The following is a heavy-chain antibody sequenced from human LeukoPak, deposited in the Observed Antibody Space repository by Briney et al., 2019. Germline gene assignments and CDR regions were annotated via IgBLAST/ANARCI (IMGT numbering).Heavy chain of an antibody. CDR1: GYTFTGYY. CDR2: INPNSGGT. V-gene: IGHV1-2*06. CDR3: ARDTVEYSSSSYYYGMDV. D-gene: IGHD6-6*01. J-gene: IGHJ6*02. Sequence: ASVKVSCKASGYTFTGYYMHWVRQAPGQGLEWMGRINPNSGGTNYAQKFQGRVTMTRDTSISTAYMELSRLRSDDTAVYYCARDTVEYSSSSYYYGMDVWGQGTTVTVPS.